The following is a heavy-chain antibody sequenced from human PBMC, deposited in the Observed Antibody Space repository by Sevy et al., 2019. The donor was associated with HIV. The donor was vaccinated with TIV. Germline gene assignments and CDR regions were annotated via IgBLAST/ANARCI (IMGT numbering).Heavy chain of an antibody. CDR2: ITWNSGSV. CDR1: GFSFDDYA. D-gene: IGHD6-13*01. Sequence: GGSLRLSCAASGFSFDDYAMHWVRQRPGKGLEWVSGITWNSGSVGYADSVKGRFTISRDNAKNSLYLQMSNLRPEDTALYYCAKDNVGDSSGGYFYFDFWGQGTLVTVSS. CDR3: AKDNVGDSSGGYFYFDF. V-gene: IGHV3-9*01. J-gene: IGHJ4*02.